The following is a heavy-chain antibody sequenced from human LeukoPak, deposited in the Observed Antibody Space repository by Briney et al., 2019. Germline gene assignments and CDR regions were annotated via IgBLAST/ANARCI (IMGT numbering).Heavy chain of an antibody. CDR3: AKGGARGAVLWFRVLNFDY. V-gene: IGHV3-23*01. Sequence: PGGSLRLSCAASGFTFSSYAMSWVRQAPGKGLEGVSAISGSGGSTYYADSVKGRFTISRDNSKNTLYLQMNSLRAEDTAVYYCAKGGARGAVLWFRVLNFDYWGQGTLVTVSS. J-gene: IGHJ4*02. CDR2: ISGSGGST. D-gene: IGHD3-10*01. CDR1: GFTFSSYA.